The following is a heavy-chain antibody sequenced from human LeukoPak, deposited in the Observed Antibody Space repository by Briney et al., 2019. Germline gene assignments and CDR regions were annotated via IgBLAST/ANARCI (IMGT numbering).Heavy chain of an antibody. CDR3: ASTSGGAGSYAHY. Sequence: GASVKVSCKASGYTFTRYGISWVSQAPGQGLEWMGWISVYNGNRNHAKKLQGRVTMTTDTSTRTAYMEVRSVRSDDAAVYYCASTSGGAGSYAHYWGQGALVTVSS. J-gene: IGHJ4*02. D-gene: IGHD3-16*01. CDR2: ISVYNGNR. V-gene: IGHV1-18*01. CDR1: GYTFTRYG.